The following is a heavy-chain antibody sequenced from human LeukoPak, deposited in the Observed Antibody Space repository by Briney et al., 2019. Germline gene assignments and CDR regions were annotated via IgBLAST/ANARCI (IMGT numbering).Heavy chain of an antibody. CDR2: IISIFGRA. CDR1: GGTFSSYA. J-gene: IGHJ4*02. CDR3: ARARSEGEILGH. D-gene: IGHD1-26*01. Sequence: SVKVSCKASGGTFSSYAISWVRQAPGQGLEWMGGIISIFGRANYAQKFQGRVTITTDESTSTAYMELSSLRSEDTAVYYCARARSEGEILGHWGQGTLVTVSS. V-gene: IGHV1-69*05.